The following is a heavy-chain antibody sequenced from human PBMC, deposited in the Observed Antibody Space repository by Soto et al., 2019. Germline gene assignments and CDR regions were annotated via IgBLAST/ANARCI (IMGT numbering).Heavy chain of an antibody. V-gene: IGHV3-7*04. J-gene: IGHJ4*02. CDR2: INQDGSEK. D-gene: IGHD1-26*01. CDR1: ESTVSMDW. CDR3: SGGVGDAF. Sequence: ESGGGLVQTGGSLRLSCAIFESTVSMDWMIWVRQAPGKGLEWVAHINQDGSEKYYVDSVKGRFTISRDNAKKSLYLQMNSLRPADTAMYYCSGGVGDAFWGQGTLVTVSS.